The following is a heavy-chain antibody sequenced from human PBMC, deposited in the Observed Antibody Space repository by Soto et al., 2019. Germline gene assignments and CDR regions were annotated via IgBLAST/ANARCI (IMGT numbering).Heavy chain of an antibody. Sequence: ASVKVSCKASGYTFTSYAMHWVRQAPGQRLEWMGWINAGNGNTKYSQKFQGRVTITRDTSASTAYMELSSLRSEDTAVYYCARDVAAAGTEFDLWGQGTLVTVSS. CDR3: ARDVAAAGTEFDL. CDR1: GYTFTSYA. V-gene: IGHV1-3*01. J-gene: IGHJ5*02. CDR2: INAGNGNT. D-gene: IGHD6-13*01.